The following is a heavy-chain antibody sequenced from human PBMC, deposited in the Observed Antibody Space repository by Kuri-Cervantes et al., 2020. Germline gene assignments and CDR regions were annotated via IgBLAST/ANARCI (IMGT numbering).Heavy chain of an antibody. CDR2: IIPICGTA. J-gene: IGHJ4*02. V-gene: IGHV1-69*13. CDR3: ARSPIVIVTQDSFDY. D-gene: IGHD2-21*01. Sequence: SVKVSCKASGCTFSSYAINWVRQAPGQGLEWMGGIIPICGTANYAQKFQGRVTITADESTSTAYMELSSLRSEDTAVYYCARSPIVIVTQDSFDYWGQGTLVTVSS. CDR1: GCTFSSYA.